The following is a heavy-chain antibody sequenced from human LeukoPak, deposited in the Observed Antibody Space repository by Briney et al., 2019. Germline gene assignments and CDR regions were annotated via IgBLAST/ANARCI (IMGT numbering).Heavy chain of an antibody. J-gene: IGHJ4*02. CDR3: ASVDSHFDY. V-gene: IGHV3-7*01. Sequence: GGSLRLSCAASGFTFSSYWMNWVRQAPGKGLEWVAKIKQDGSEKYYVDSVKGRFTISRDNAKNSLYLQMNSLRVEDTAMYYCASVDSHFDYWGQGTLVTVSS. CDR2: IKQDGSEK. D-gene: IGHD3/OR15-3a*01. CDR1: GFTFSSYW.